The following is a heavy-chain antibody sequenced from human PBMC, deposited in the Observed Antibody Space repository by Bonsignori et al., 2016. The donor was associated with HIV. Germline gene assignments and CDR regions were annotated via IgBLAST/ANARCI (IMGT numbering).Heavy chain of an antibody. CDR1: GDSISSNTYY. Sequence: QLQLQELGPGLVKPSGTLSLTCNVSGDSISSNTYYWGWIRQPPGKGLEWIGSIYYSGSTWYSPSLKSRVTISIDTSKNQFSLKLTSVTAADTAIYYCARDGGSSWDXVFDIWGQGTMVTVSS. CDR3: ARDGGSSWDXVFDI. CDR2: IYYSGST. V-gene: IGHV4-39*02. D-gene: IGHD6-13*01. J-gene: IGHJ3*02.